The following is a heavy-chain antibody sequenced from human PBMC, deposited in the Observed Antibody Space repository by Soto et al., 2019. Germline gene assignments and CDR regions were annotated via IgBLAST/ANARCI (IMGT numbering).Heavy chain of an antibody. CDR3: ATARLAARPRDYYYDMEV. V-gene: IGHV1-2*04. CDR2: IIPNSGGT. D-gene: IGHD6-6*01. Sequence: ASVKVSCQASGYTFTGYYMHWVRQAPGQGLEWMGWIIPNSGGTNYAQKFQGWVTMTRDTSINKAYMELSRLRSHDTAVYYCATARLAARPRDYYYDMEVWGQGTTVTVPS. CDR1: GYTFTGYY. J-gene: IGHJ6*02.